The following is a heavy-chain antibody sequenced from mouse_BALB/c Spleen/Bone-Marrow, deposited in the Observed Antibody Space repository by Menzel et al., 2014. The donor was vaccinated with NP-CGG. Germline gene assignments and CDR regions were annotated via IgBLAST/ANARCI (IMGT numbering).Heavy chain of an antibody. CDR2: IDPANGNT. CDR1: GFNIKDTY. Sequence: EVQLQQSGAELVKPGASVKLSCTASGFNIKDTYMHWVKQRPEQGLEWIGRIDPANGNTKYDPKFQGKATITADTSSNTAYLQLSXLXXXDTXXYXXXXWXLGRAWFAXXGXGTLVTVSA. J-gene: IGHJ3*01. CDR3: XXWXLGRAWFAX. V-gene: IGHV14-3*02. D-gene: IGHD4-1*01.